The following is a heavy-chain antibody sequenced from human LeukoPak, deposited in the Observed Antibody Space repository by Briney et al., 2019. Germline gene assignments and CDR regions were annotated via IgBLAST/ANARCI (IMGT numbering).Heavy chain of an antibody. CDR2: IYYSGST. Sequence: PSETLSLTCTVSGYSISSGYYWGWIRQPPGKGLEWIGSIYYSGSTYYNPSLKSRVTISVDTSKNQFSLKLSSVTAADTAVYYCARDRAAEPYDFWSGYYTGTTGFDPWGQGTLVTVSS. J-gene: IGHJ5*02. CDR1: GYSISSGYY. V-gene: IGHV4-38-2*02. CDR3: ARDRAAEPYDFWSGYYTGTTGFDP. D-gene: IGHD3-3*01.